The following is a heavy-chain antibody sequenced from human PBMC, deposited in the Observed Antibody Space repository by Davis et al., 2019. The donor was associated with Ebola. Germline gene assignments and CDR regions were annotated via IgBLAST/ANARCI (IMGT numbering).Heavy chain of an antibody. J-gene: IGHJ6*03. CDR1: GFTFSSYA. CDR2: ISYDGSNK. CDR3: ARANDYSNPLLVYYYYMDV. D-gene: IGHD4-11*01. V-gene: IGHV3-30-3*01. Sequence: GGSLRLSCAASGFTFSSYAMHWVRQAPGKGLEWVAVISYDGSNKYYADSVKGRFTISRDNSKNTLYLQMNSLRAEETAVYYCARANDYSNPLLVYYYYMDVWGKGTTVTVSS.